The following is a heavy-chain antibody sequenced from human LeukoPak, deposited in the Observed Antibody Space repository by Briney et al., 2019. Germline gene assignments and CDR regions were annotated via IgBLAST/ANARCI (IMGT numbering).Heavy chain of an antibody. CDR3: AKGADDAFDI. Sequence: PGGSLRLSCAASGFTFSDYWMHWVRQAPGKGLVWVSRINTDGSSTNYADSVKGRFTISRDNAKNTLYLQMNSLRAEDTAVYYCAKGADDAFDIWGQGTMVTVSS. CDR2: INTDGSST. V-gene: IGHV3-74*01. J-gene: IGHJ3*02. D-gene: IGHD6-19*01. CDR1: GFTFSDYW.